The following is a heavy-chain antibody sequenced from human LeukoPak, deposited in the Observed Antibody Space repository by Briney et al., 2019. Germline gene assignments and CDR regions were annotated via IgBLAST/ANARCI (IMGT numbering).Heavy chain of an antibody. CDR1: GGSISSSNW. J-gene: IGHJ4*02. Sequence: TSETLSLTCAVSGGSISSSNWWSWVRQPPGKGLEWIGEIYHSGSTNYNPSLKSRVTISVDKSKNQFSLKLSSVTAADTAVYYCAIRGVVGAYFDYWGQGTLVTVSP. CDR2: IYHSGST. CDR3: AIRGVVGAYFDY. D-gene: IGHD1-26*01. V-gene: IGHV4-4*02.